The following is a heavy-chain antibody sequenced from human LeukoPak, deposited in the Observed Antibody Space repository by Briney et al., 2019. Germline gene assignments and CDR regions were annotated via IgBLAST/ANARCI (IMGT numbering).Heavy chain of an antibody. D-gene: IGHD4-11*01. CDR3: ARDRDYSNTERGFDY. J-gene: IGHJ4*02. Sequence: ASVKVSCKTSGYAFTDYYIHWVRQAPGQGLEWMGWINPNSGETNSAQKFQGRVTMTGDTSISTAYMELRRVTSDDTAVYYCARDRDYSNTERGFDYWGQGALVTVSS. CDR1: GYAFTDYY. CDR2: INPNSGET. V-gene: IGHV1-2*02.